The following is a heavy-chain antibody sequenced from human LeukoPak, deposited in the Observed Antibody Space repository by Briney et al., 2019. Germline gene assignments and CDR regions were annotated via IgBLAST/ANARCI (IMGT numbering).Heavy chain of an antibody. CDR1: GYIFTNYG. V-gene: IGHV1-2*02. CDR3: ARVYYYDSSGYFDY. J-gene: IGHJ4*02. Sequence: ASVMVSFKASGYIFTNYGISWVRQAPGQGLEWMGWINPNSGGTNYAQKFQGRVTMTRDTSISTAYMELSRLRSDDTAVYYCARVYYYDSSGYFDYWGQGTLVTVSS. CDR2: INPNSGGT. D-gene: IGHD3-22*01.